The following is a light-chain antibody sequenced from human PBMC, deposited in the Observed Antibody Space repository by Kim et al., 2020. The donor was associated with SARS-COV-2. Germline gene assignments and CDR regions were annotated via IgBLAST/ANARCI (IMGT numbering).Light chain of an antibody. V-gene: IGLV2-14*03. J-gene: IGLJ3*02. CDR1: SSDVGGYNY. CDR2: DFS. CDR3: SSYTSSSTRV. Sequence: GHSITTSCTGPSSDVGGYNYVSFYQQHPGKAPKLRIYDFSNRPSGVSNRFSGSKSGNTASLTISGLQAEDEADDYCSSYTSSSTRVFGGGTQLTVL.